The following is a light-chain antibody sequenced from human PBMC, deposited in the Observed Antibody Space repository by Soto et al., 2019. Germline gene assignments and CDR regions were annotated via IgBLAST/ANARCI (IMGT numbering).Light chain of an antibody. V-gene: IGKV1-8*01. Sequence: IRMTQSPSSLFASTGDRVTVTCRASQGISSYLAWYQQKPGKAPKLLIYAASSLQSWVPSRFTGSGSGTDFTLTISSLQPEDFATYYCQQSYTSWWTFGQGTKVDI. J-gene: IGKJ1*01. CDR3: QQSYTSWWT. CDR2: AAS. CDR1: QGISSY.